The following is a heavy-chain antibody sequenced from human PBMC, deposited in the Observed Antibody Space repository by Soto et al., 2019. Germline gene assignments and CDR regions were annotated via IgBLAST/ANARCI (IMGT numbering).Heavy chain of an antibody. Sequence: SETLSLTCAVSAYSISSGYSWGWIRQSPGKGLEWIGSIYHSGSTYYNPSLKSRVTISLDTSKNQVSLKMSSVTAADTAVYYCARAPGYLAYYFDYWCPGIRVTVSS. CDR1: AYSISSGYS. V-gene: IGHV4-38-2*01. D-gene: IGHD6-13*01. J-gene: IGHJ4*02. CDR3: ARAPGYLAYYFDY. CDR2: IYHSGST.